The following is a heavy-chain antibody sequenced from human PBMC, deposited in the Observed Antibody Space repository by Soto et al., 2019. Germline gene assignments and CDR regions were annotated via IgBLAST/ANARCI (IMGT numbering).Heavy chain of an antibody. CDR3: ARDPRFSPDGGGSCHGTIDY. D-gene: IGHD2-15*01. CDR2: IYHSGST. V-gene: IGHV4-4*02. J-gene: IGHJ4*02. CDR1: GGSISSSNW. Sequence: SETLSLTCAVSGGSISSSNWWSWVRQPPGKGLEWIGEIYHSGSTNYNPSLKSRVTISVDKSKNQFSLKLSSVTAADTAVYYCARDPRFSPDGGGSCHGTIDYWGQGTLVTVSS.